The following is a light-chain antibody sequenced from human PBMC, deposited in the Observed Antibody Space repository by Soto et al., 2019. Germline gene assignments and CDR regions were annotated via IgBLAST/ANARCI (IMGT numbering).Light chain of an antibody. V-gene: IGKV3-20*01. CDR3: QQYGSSSGYT. CDR1: QSVSSSY. J-gene: IGKJ2*01. CDR2: GAS. Sequence: EIVLTQSPGTLSLSPGERATLSCRASQSVSSSYLAWYQQKPGQAPRLLIYGASSRATGIPDRCSGSGSGTDFTLTISRLEPEDVAVYYCQQYGSSSGYTFGQGTKLEIK.